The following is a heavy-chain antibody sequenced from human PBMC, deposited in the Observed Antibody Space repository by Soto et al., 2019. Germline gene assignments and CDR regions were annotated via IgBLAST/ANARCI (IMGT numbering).Heavy chain of an antibody. CDR1: GGSIRSSNW. J-gene: IGHJ4*02. CDR2: TYHSGST. D-gene: IGHD6-13*01. V-gene: IGHV4-4*02. CDR3: ARIAAAGTNFDY. Sequence: QVQLQESGPGLVKPSGTLSLTCAVSGGSIRSSNWWSWVRQPPGKGLEWIGDTYHSGSTHYHPSLTRRVAISVDKSKNHFSLQLRSVTAADTAVDYCARIAAAGTNFDYWGQGTLVTVDS.